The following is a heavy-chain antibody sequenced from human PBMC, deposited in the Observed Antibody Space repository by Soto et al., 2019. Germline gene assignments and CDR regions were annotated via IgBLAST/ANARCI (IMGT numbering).Heavy chain of an antibody. J-gene: IGHJ4*02. V-gene: IGHV3-23*01. CDR3: AGRGSGSYYDY. Sequence: VQLLESGGGLVQPGGSLRLSCAASGFTFSSYAMRWVRQAPGKGLEWVSAISGSGGSKYYADSVKGRVTISRDNSKNTMYLKMNSMGAYDSAVYYWAGRGSGSYYDYWGQGTLVTVSS. CDR2: ISGSGGSK. CDR1: GFTFSSYA. D-gene: IGHD1-26*01.